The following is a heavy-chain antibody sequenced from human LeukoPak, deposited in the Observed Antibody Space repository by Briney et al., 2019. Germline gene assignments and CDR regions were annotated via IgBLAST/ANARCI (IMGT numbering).Heavy chain of an antibody. CDR1: GFTFSSYA. CDR2: ISGSGSST. D-gene: IGHD6-19*01. V-gene: IGHV3-23*01. J-gene: IGHJ4*02. Sequence: PGGSLRLSCAASGFTFSSYAMSWVRQAPGKGLEWVSGISGSGSSTYYADSVKGRFTISRDNSDNTLYLQMNTLRAEDTAVYYCAKDRHSSGRAYDFDYWGQGTLVTVSS. CDR3: AKDRHSSGRAYDFDY.